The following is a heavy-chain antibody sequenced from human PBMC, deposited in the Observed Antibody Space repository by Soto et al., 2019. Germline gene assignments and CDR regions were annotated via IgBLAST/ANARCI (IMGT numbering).Heavy chain of an antibody. CDR2: VIPILGVA. J-gene: IGHJ4*02. D-gene: IGHD3-10*01. Sequence: QVQLVQSGAEVKKPGSSVKVSCKASGATFSSYTISWVRQAPGQGLEWMGRVIPILGVADYAQKFQGRVTITADKSTSTAYMELSSLTSEDTAMYFCASMVRGVVNFDYWGQGTLVTVSS. CDR1: GATFSSYT. CDR3: ASMVRGVVNFDY. V-gene: IGHV1-69*02.